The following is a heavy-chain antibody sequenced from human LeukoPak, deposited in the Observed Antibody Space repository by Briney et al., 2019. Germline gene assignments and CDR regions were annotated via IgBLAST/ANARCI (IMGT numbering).Heavy chain of an antibody. Sequence: ASVKVSCKAFGYTFTDYYIHWVRQAPGQGLEWLGMISPTSDTTSYLQKFQGRVTMTRDTSTSTVHMELSRLRSDDTAVYCCARVGYYESSGYYEYWGQGTLVTVSS. J-gene: IGHJ4*02. D-gene: IGHD3-22*01. CDR2: ISPTSDTT. V-gene: IGHV1-46*01. CDR1: GYTFTDYY. CDR3: ARVGYYESSGYYEY.